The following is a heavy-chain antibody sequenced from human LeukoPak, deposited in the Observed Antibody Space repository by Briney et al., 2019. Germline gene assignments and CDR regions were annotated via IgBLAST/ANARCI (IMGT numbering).Heavy chain of an antibody. V-gene: IGHV3-74*01. CDR2: LGSNGRSP. Sequence: GGSLRLSCAASGFTFSKHWMHWLRQAPGKGRVWVSRLGSNGRSPAYADSVKGRFTISRDNARNTLYLQMNSLGAEDTAVYYCAKAKYYDNSGYTYFDSWGQGTLVTVSS. CDR3: AKAKYYDNSGYTYFDS. D-gene: IGHD3-22*01. CDR1: GFTFSKHW. J-gene: IGHJ4*02.